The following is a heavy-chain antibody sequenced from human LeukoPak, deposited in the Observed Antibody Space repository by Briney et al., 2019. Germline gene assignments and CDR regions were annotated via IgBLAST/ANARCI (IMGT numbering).Heavy chain of an antibody. CDR3: ASPWADCGGDCYSFWNDAFDI. Sequence: SVKVSCKASGYTFTSYGISWVRQAPGQGLEWMGGIIPIFGTANYAQKFQGRVTITADESTSTAYMELSSLRSEDTAVYYCASPWADCGGDCYSFWNDAFDIWGQGTMVTVSS. V-gene: IGHV1-69*13. CDR1: GYTFTSYG. D-gene: IGHD2-21*02. J-gene: IGHJ3*02. CDR2: IIPIFGTA.